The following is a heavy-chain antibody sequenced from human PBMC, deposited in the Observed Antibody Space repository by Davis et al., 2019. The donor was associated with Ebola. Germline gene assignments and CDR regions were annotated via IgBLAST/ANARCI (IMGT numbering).Heavy chain of an antibody. J-gene: IGHJ6*02. CDR3: ARGDHGDYYYYGMDV. D-gene: IGHD4-17*01. CDR1: GYTFTSYG. V-gene: IGHV1-18*01. CDR2: ISAYNGNT. Sequence: AASVKVSCKASGYTFTSYGISWVRQAPGQGLEWMGWISAYNGNTNYAQKLQGRVTMTTDTSTSTAYMELRSLRSEDTAVYYCARGDHGDYYYYGMDVWGQGTTVTVSS.